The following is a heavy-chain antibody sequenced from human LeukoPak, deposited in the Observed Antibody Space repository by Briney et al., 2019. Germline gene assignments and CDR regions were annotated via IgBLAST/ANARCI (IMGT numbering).Heavy chain of an antibody. J-gene: IGHJ4*02. CDR1: GYSISSDYY. V-gene: IGHV4-38-2*02. Sequence: SETLSLTCAVSGYSISSDYYWGWIRQPPGKGLEWIGTIYHSGSTYYNPSLKSRVTISVDTSKDQFSLKLSSVTAADTAVYYCARDVAARPDYFDYWGQGTLVTVSS. D-gene: IGHD6-6*01. CDR3: ARDVAARPDYFDY. CDR2: IYHSGST.